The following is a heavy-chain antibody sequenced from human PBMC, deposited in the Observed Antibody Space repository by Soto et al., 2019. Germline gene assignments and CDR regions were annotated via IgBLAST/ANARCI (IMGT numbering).Heavy chain of an antibody. D-gene: IGHD3-16*01. CDR3: VMVESYVTHTQQDV. CDR2: ISPYTGNT. Sequence: QVQLVQSGDEVKKPGASVKVSCKASGYIFVNYGIAWVRQAPGQGLEWMGWISPYTGNTHSASKVQGRLTMTTDTSTCTAYMDLGSLTSDDTYVYYCVMVESYVTHTQQDVWGQGPTVTVSS. V-gene: IGHV1-18*01. J-gene: IGHJ6*02. CDR1: GYIFVNYG.